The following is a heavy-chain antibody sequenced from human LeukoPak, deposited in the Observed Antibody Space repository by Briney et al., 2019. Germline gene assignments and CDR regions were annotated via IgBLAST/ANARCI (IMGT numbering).Heavy chain of an antibody. D-gene: IGHD3-3*01. CDR2: ISGYNSNT. Sequence: ASVKVSCKASGYTFTTYGITWVRQAPGQGVEWMGWISGYNSNTNYAQKFQGRVTMTTDTSTSTAYMELRSLRSDDTAMYYCARDPTEDFWSGYYAYFDYWGQGTLVTVSS. J-gene: IGHJ4*02. V-gene: IGHV1-18*01. CDR3: ARDPTEDFWSGYYAYFDY. CDR1: GYTFTTYG.